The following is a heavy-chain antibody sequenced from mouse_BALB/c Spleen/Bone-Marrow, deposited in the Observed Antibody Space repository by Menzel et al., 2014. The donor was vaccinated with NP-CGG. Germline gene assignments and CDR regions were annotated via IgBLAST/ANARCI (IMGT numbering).Heavy chain of an antibody. V-gene: IGHV1S81*02. Sequence: VQLQQSGAELVKPGASVKLSCEASGYTFTNYWMHWVNRRPGQGLEWIGEINPTNGRSNYNEKFKGKATLTVDKSSSTAYMQLSSLTSEDSAVYYCARRGDYYGAMDYWGQGTSVTVSS. CDR1: GYTFTNYW. CDR2: INPTNGRS. J-gene: IGHJ4*01. CDR3: ARRGDYYGAMDY. D-gene: IGHD1-1*01.